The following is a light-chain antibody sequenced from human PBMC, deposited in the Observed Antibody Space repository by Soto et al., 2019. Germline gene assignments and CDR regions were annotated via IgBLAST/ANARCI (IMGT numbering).Light chain of an antibody. CDR2: AAA. V-gene: IGKV1-12*01. CDR3: QRANSFPWT. J-gene: IGKJ1*01. Sequence: DIQMTQSPSSVSASVGDRVTITCRASQGISSWLAGYQQKPGKAPKLLIYAAASLQSGVPSRFSGSGSGADFALTISSLQAEDFATYACQRANSFPWTFGQGTKVEIK. CDR1: QGISSW.